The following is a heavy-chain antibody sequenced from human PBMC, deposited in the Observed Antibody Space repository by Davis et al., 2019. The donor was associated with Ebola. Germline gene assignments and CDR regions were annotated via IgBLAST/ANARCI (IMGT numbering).Heavy chain of an antibody. Sequence: LRLSCAVSGGSISSGGYSWSWIRQPPGKGLEWIGYIYHSGSTYYNPSLKSRVTISVDRSKNQFSLKLSSVTAADTAVYYCARVPGPWYFDYWGQGTLVTVSS. CDR3: ARVPGPWYFDY. J-gene: IGHJ4*02. V-gene: IGHV4-30-2*01. CDR1: GGSISSGGYS. CDR2: IYHSGST.